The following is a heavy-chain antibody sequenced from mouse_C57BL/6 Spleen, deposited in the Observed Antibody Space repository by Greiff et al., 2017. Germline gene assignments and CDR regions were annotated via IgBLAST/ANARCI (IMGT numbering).Heavy chain of an antibody. CDR2: IAPSDSET. Sequence: QVQLQQPGAELVRPGSSVKLSCKASGYTFTSYWMPWVKQRPIQGLEWIGNIAPSDSETPYNQKFKDKATLTVDKSSSKSYMQLSSLTSEYSAVYYCARSETEKAMDYWGQGTSVTVSS. CDR3: ARSETEKAMDY. V-gene: IGHV1-52*01. J-gene: IGHJ4*01. CDR1: GYTFTSYW.